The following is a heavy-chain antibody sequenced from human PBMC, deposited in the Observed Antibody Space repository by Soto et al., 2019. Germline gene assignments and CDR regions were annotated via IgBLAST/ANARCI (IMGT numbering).Heavy chain of an antibody. CDR3: ARGGYCSSTSCHYWFDP. Sequence: QSQTLSLTCAISGDSVSSNSAAWNWIRQSPSRGLEWLGRTYYRSKWYNDYAVSVKSRITINPDTSKNQFSLQLNSVTPEDTAVYYCARGGYCSSTSCHYWFDPWGQGTLVTVSS. CDR1: GDSVSSNSAA. CDR2: TYYRSKWYN. J-gene: IGHJ5*02. D-gene: IGHD2-2*01. V-gene: IGHV6-1*01.